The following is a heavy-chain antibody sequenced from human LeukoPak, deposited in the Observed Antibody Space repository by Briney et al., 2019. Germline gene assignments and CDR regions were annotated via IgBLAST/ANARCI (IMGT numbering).Heavy chain of an antibody. CDR2: IYHSGST. CDR1: GYSISSGYY. Sequence: SETLSLTCTVSGYSISSGYYWGWIRQPPGKGLEWIGSIYHSGSTYYNPSLKGRVTISVDTSKNQFSLKLSSVTAADTAVYYCARDFPWYYDFWSGYQNWFDPWGQGTLVTVSS. V-gene: IGHV4-38-2*02. J-gene: IGHJ5*02. CDR3: ARDFPWYYDFWSGYQNWFDP. D-gene: IGHD3-3*01.